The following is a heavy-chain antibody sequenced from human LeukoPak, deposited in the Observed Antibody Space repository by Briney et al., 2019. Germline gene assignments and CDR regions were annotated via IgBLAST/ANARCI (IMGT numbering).Heavy chain of an antibody. J-gene: IGHJ4*02. CDR2: FDPEDGET. Sequence: ASVKVSCKVYGYTLTELSMHWVRQAPGKGPKWMGGFDPEDGETIYAQKFQGRVTMTEDTSTDTAYMELSSLRSEDTAVYYCAGLRYYYDSSGYYWGQGTLVTVSS. D-gene: IGHD3-22*01. V-gene: IGHV1-24*01. CDR1: GYTLTELS. CDR3: AGLRYYYDSSGYY.